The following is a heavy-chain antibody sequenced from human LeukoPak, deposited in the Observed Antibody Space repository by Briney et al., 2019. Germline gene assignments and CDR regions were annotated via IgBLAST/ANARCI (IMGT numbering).Heavy chain of an antibody. CDR2: INPSGGGT. CDR3: ARGVGVAGSFDY. V-gene: IGHV1-46*01. Sequence: AASVRVSCKASGYTFTSYYMHWVRQAPGQGLEWMGIINPSGGGTSYAQKFQGRVTMTRDTSTSTVFMELSSLRSEDTAVYYCARGVGVAGSFDYWGQGTLVTVSS. CDR1: GYTFTSYY. J-gene: IGHJ4*02. D-gene: IGHD6-19*01.